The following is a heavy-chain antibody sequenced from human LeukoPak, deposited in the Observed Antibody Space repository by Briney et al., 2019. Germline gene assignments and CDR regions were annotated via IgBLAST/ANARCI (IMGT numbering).Heavy chain of an antibody. J-gene: IGHJ4*02. D-gene: IGHD6-6*01. CDR1: GFTFSSYA. V-gene: IGHV3-64*01. CDR3: ARRRIAARPHFDY. Sequence: GGSLRLSCAASGFTFSSYAMHWVRQAPGKGLEYVSAISSNGGSTYYANSVKGRFTISRDNSKNTLYLQMGSLRAEDMAVYYCARRRIAARPHFDYWGQGTLVTVSS. CDR2: ISSNGGST.